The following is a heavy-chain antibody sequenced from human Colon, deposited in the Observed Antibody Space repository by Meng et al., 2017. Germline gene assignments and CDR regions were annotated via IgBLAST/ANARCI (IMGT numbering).Heavy chain of an antibody. J-gene: IGHJ4*02. Sequence: VLLVQFGAEVEKPGGSRSGSCKASGYTFTTYGIRWMRQAPGQGLEWMGWISTYDDNTNYVEKFRGRVTMTTDTSTNTAYMELRSLRSDDTTVDYCARDNPEDCLWDYWGQGPLVTVSS. CDR1: GYTFTTYG. V-gene: IGHV1-18*01. CDR2: ISTYDDNT. D-gene: IGHD2-21*02. CDR3: ARDNPEDCLWDY.